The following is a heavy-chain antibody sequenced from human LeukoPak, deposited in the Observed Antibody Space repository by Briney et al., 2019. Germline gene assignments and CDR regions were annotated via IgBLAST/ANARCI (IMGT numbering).Heavy chain of an antibody. CDR3: AKGPGAAVAKRYIQH. Sequence: GGSLRLSCAASGFTFKDYAMHWVRQVPGKGLEWVSLISWDSGNSYYADSVKGRFTISRDNSKSSLSLQMNSLRTEDTALYYCAKGPGAAVAKRYIQHWGQGTLVTVSS. CDR2: ISWDSGNS. CDR1: GFTFKDYA. V-gene: IGHV3-43*01. D-gene: IGHD6-19*01. J-gene: IGHJ1*01.